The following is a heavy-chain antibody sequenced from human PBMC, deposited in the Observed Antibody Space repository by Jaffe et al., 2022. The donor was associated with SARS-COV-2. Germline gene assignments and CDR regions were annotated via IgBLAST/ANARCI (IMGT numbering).Heavy chain of an antibody. CDR3: ARDLRHANGNAVNY. CDR1: GFTVSSNH. V-gene: IGHV3-53*01. CDR2: IYSSGTT. J-gene: IGHJ4*02. Sequence: EVQLVESGGGLIQPGGSLRLSCAASGFTVSSNHMSWVRQAPGKGLEWVSIIYSSGTTKYVDSVKGRFTISRDNSNNTLYLQMNSLRAEDTAVYYCARDLRHANGNAVNYWGQGTLVTVSS.